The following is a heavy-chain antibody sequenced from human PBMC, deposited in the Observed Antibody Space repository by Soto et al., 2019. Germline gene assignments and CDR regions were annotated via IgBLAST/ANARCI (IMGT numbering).Heavy chain of an antibody. J-gene: IGHJ6*01. CDR3: ARGPRGVLMVYAIPWDYYYYYGMDV. V-gene: IGHV1-8*01. D-gene: IGHD2-8*01. Sequence: ASVNVSCKASGYTFTSYDINWVRQATGQGLEWMGWMNPNSGNTGYAQKFQGRVTMTRNTSISTAYMELSSLRSEDTAVYYCARGPRGVLMVYAIPWDYYYYYGMDVWGQGTTVTVSS. CDR2: MNPNSGNT. CDR1: GYTFTSYD.